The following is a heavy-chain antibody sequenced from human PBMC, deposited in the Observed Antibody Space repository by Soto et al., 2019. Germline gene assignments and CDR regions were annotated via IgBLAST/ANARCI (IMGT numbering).Heavy chain of an antibody. D-gene: IGHD3-22*01. Sequence: QVQLVESGGGVVQPGRSLRLSCAASGFTFSSYAMHWVRQAPGKGLEWVAVISYDGSNKYYADSVKGRFTISRDNSKNTLYLQMNSLRAEDTAVYYCARDLDYYDSSGRRLNWFDPWGQGTLVTVSS. CDR2: ISYDGSNK. CDR3: ARDLDYYDSSGRRLNWFDP. J-gene: IGHJ5*02. CDR1: GFTFSSYA. V-gene: IGHV3-30-3*01.